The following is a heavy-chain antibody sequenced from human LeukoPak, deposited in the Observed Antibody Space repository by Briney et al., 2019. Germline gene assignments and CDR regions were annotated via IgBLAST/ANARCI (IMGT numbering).Heavy chain of an antibody. J-gene: IGHJ4*02. CDR3: ARESSSLTYPGFDY. Sequence: PGGSLRLSCAASGFTFSSYWMSWVRQAPGKGLEWVASIKQDGSEKYYVDSVKGRFTISRDNAKNSLYLQMNSLRAEDTAVYYCARESSSLTYPGFDYWGQGTLVTVSS. V-gene: IGHV3-7*01. D-gene: IGHD6-13*01. CDR1: GFTFSSYW. CDR2: IKQDGSEK.